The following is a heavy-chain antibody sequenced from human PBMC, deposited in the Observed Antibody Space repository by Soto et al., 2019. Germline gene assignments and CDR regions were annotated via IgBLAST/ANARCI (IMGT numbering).Heavy chain of an antibody. V-gene: IGHV3-74*01. Sequence: EVQVVESGAGLVQPGGSLRLSCAASGFTFSNYWTHWVRQVPGKGLVWVARINNDGIGTFYADSVKARFTISRDNAKNTLYLQMNSLRGDDTAVYYCVRDRPHNWFDPWGQGTLVTVSS. CDR1: GFTFSNYW. J-gene: IGHJ5*02. CDR2: INNDGIGT. CDR3: VRDRPHNWFDP.